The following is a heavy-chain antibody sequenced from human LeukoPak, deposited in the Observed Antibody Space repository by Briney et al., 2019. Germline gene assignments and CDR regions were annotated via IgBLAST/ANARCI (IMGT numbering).Heavy chain of an antibody. CDR2: IISSSYI. Sequence: GGSLRLSCAASGFTFSSYSMNWVRQAPGKGLEWVSSIISSSYIYYADSVKGRFTISRDNAKNSLYLQMKSLRAEDTAVYYCARDRGYYDSSGYYDFDYWGQGTLVTVSS. D-gene: IGHD3-22*01. CDR1: GFTFSSYS. V-gene: IGHV3-21*01. CDR3: ARDRGYYDSSGYYDFDY. J-gene: IGHJ4*02.